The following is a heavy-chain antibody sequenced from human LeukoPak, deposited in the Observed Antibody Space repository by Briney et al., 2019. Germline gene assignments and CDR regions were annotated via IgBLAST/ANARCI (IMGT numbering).Heavy chain of an antibody. V-gene: IGHV3-48*01. J-gene: IGHJ4*02. CDR1: GFTFSSYS. CDR3: ARGGPGSSSWTFGY. CDR2: ISSSSSTI. D-gene: IGHD6-13*01. Sequence: GGSLRLSCAASGFTFSSYSMNWVRQAPGKGLEWVSYISSSSSTIYYADSVKGRFTISRDNAKNSLYLQMNSLRAEDTAVYYCARGGPGSSSWTFGYWGQGTLATVSS.